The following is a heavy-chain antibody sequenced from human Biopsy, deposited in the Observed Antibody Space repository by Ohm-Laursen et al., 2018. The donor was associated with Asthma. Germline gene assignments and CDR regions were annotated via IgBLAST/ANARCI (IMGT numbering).Heavy chain of an antibody. CDR3: ARSDDMGV. Sequence: SLRLSCAASGADLSSYGMNWDRQAPGKGLEWVAVIAYDGSKKYYADSVKGRFTISRDNSKNTLYLQMNSLRGEDTAVYYCARSDDMGVWGQGTTVTVSS. V-gene: IGHV3-30*03. CDR1: GADLSSYG. CDR2: IAYDGSKK. J-gene: IGHJ6*02.